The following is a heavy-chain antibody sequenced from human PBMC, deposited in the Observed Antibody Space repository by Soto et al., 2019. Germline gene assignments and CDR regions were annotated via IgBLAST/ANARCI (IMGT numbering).Heavy chain of an antibody. CDR3: AREFHQMLSHQHYYYYRDV. D-gene: IGHD2-2*01. CDR1: GFSFSDYS. V-gene: IGHV3-11*01. CDR2: ISNTAITD. J-gene: IGHJ6*03. Sequence: QVQLVESGGDLVKPGGSLRLSCVASGFSFSDYSMTWMRQAPGGGLDFVAFISNTAITDYYADSVKGRFTISRDNARNSVYLQMDSLRAEDAAVYYCAREFHQMLSHQHYYYYRDVWGTGTTVTVSS.